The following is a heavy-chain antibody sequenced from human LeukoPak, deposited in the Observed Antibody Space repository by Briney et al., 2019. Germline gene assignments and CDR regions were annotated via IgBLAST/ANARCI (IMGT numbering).Heavy chain of an antibody. CDR3: ASTDISKIGFNYYGMDV. CDR1: GGSISSSSYY. Sequence: SETLSLTCTVSGGSISSSSYYWGWIRQPPGKGLEWIGSIYYSGSTYYNPSLKSRVTISVDTSKNQFSLKLSSVTAADTAVYYCASTDISKIGFNYYGMDVWGQGTTVTVSS. D-gene: IGHD3-9*01. CDR2: IYYSGST. J-gene: IGHJ6*02. V-gene: IGHV4-39*07.